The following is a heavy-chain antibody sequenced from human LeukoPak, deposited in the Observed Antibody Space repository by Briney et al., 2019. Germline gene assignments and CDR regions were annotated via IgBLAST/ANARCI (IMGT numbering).Heavy chain of an antibody. Sequence: GASVKVSCKASGYTFTRYGISWVRQAPGQGLEWMGWINPNSGGTNYAQKFQGRVTMTRDTSISTAYMELSRLRSDDTAVYYCARVLVGAILSPHQRLRLEGEKDDYWGQGTLVTVSS. CDR3: ARVLVGAILSPHQRLRLEGEKDDY. CDR1: GYTFTRYG. V-gene: IGHV1-2*02. D-gene: IGHD1-26*01. J-gene: IGHJ4*02. CDR2: INPNSGGT.